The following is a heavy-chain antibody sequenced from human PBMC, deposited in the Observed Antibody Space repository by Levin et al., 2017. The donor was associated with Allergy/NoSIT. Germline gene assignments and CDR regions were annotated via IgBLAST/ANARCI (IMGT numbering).Heavy chain of an antibody. Sequence: GSLRLSCAVYGGSFSGYYWSWIRQPPGKGLEWIGEINHSGSTNYNPSLKSRVTISVDTSKNQFSLKLSSVTAADTAVYYCARGSYGSGSYPFYWGQGTLVTVSS. D-gene: IGHD3-10*01. V-gene: IGHV4-34*01. CDR1: GGSFSGYY. CDR3: ARGSYGSGSYPFY. J-gene: IGHJ4*02. CDR2: INHSGST.